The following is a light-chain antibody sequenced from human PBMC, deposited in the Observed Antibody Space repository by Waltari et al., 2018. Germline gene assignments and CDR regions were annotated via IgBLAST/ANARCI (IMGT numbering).Light chain of an antibody. V-gene: IGLV2-14*03. CDR1: STHVGRYNS. Sequence: QSALTQPASVSGSPGQSLTISCTGTSTHVGRYNSVSWYQQHPGKAPKLLIYDVSNRPSGVPSRFSGSKSGNTASLTISGLQAADEAHYYCNSYASNSNGLFGGGTKLTIL. CDR3: NSYASNSNGL. CDR2: DVS. J-gene: IGLJ2*01.